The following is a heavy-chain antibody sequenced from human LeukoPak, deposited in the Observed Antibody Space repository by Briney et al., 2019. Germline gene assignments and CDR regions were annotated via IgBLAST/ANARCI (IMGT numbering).Heavy chain of an antibody. CDR1: AFTFSSYA. CDR3: AKVSYDTSGYYYGSYDC. Sequence: PGGSLRLSCAASAFTFSSYAMSGVPQAPGKGLEWVSAISGRAGSTYYADSVKGRFTIYRDNSKNTLYLQMDSLRADDTAVYYCAKVSYDTSGYYYGSYDCWGQGTLVTVSS. D-gene: IGHD3-22*01. J-gene: IGHJ4*02. V-gene: IGHV3-23*01. CDR2: ISGRAGST.